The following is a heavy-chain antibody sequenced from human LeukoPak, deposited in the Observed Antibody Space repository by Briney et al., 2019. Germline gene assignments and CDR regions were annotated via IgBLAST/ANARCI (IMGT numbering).Heavy chain of an antibody. CDR2: IDYSGST. Sequence: PSQTLSLTCTVSGGSISSSNYYWGWIRQPPGKGLEWIGSIDYSGSTYQNPSLKSRATISVDTSNKQFSMKLRSVTAADTAVYYCARSLGLVNFDYWGQGTLVTVSS. D-gene: IGHD2-21*01. CDR1: GGSISSSNYY. V-gene: IGHV4-39*01. CDR3: ARSLGLVNFDY. J-gene: IGHJ4*02.